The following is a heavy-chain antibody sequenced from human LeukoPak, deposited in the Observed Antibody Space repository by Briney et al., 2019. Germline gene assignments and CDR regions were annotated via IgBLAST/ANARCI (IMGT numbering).Heavy chain of an antibody. D-gene: IGHD5-12*01. CDR1: GYTFTGYY. CDR2: IDPNSGGT. CDR3: ASGGYSGYDSVHYYYYYYMDV. Sequence: ASVKVSCKASGYTFTGYYMHWVRQAPGQGLEWMGWIDPNSGGTNYAQKFQGRVTMTRDTSISTAYMELSRLRSDDTAVYYCASGGYSGYDSVHYYYYYYMDVWGKGTTVTVSS. J-gene: IGHJ6*03. V-gene: IGHV1-2*02.